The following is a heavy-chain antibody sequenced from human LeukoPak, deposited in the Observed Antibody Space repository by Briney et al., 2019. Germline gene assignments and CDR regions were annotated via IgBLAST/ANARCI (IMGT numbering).Heavy chain of an antibody. Sequence: PGGSLRLSCAASGFTFSSYSTNWVRQAPGKGLEWVSYISSSSSTIYYADSVKGRFTISRDNAKNSLYLQMNSLRAEDTAVYYCATRTGASPYYFDYWGQGILVTVSS. CDR1: GFTFSSYS. V-gene: IGHV3-48*01. J-gene: IGHJ4*02. CDR2: ISSSSSTI. D-gene: IGHD1-1*01. CDR3: ATRTGASPYYFDY.